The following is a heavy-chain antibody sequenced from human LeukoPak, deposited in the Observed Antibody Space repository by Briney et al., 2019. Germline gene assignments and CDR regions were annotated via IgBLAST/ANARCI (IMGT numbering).Heavy chain of an antibody. V-gene: IGHV4-39*01. CDR3: ARSLGANTWVGNWFDP. J-gene: IGHJ5*02. D-gene: IGHD3-10*01. CDR2: IYYSGTT. CDR1: GGSISSPNHD. Sequence: PSETLSLTCSVSGGSISSPNHDWAWIRQPPGQGLEWLGSIYYSGTTCYNLSLKSRVTLSVDTSQNQFSLKLSSVTAADTAIYFCARSLGANTWVGNWFDPWGQGTLVTVSP.